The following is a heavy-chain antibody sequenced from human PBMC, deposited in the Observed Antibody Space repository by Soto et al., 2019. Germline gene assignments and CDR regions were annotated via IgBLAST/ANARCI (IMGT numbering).Heavy chain of an antibody. Sequence: PGGSLRLSCAASGFTFSSYEMNWVRQAPGKGLEWVSYISSSGSTIYYADSVKGRFTISRDNAKNSLYLQMNSLRAEDTAVYYCARDSHYYDSIDAFDIWGQGTMVTVSS. J-gene: IGHJ3*02. V-gene: IGHV3-48*03. CDR3: ARDSHYYDSIDAFDI. CDR1: GFTFSSYE. CDR2: ISSSGSTI. D-gene: IGHD3-22*01.